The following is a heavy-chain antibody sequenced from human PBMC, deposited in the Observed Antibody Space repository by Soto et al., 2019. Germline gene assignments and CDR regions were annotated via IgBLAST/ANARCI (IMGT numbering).Heavy chain of an antibody. D-gene: IGHD3-22*01. V-gene: IGHV4-59*01. J-gene: IGHJ4*02. CDR3: EGAEPFYYGGSGYWPS. CDR1: GASMSSYF. Sequence: PSETLSLTCTVAGASMSSYFWSWIRQPPGKGLEWIGYIYYSGSTNYNPSLNSRVTISIDTSKNHFSLKMNSVTAADTAVYYCEGAEPFYYGGSGYWPSWGQGTLVTVSA. CDR2: IYYSGST.